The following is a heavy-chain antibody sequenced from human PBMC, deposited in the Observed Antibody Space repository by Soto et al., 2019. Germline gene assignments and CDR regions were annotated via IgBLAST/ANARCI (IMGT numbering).Heavy chain of an antibody. CDR1: GYIFSTHG. CDR2: INPYNGKT. CDR3: AXXXXXXVVGGTPADY. J-gene: IGHJ4*02. Sequence: QVQLEQSGAEVKKSGASVKVSCKASGYIFSTHGINWVRQAPGQGLEWMGWINPYNGKTNYAQKFQGRVTMTTETSXXTAYXEXXSLRSDDTAVXYCAXXXXXXVVGGTPADYWGQGTLVTVSS. D-gene: IGHD2-15*01. V-gene: IGHV1-18*01.